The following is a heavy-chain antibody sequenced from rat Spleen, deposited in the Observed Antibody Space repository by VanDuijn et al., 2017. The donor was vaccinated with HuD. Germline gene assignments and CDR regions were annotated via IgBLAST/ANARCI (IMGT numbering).Heavy chain of an antibody. Sequence: EVQLQESGPGLVKPSQSLSLTCSVTNYSITSGYRWSWIRKFPGNKLEWMGYLNSAGSTNYNPSLKSRISITRDTSKNQFFLQVNSVTTEDTATYYCARSGGSWFPYWGQGTLVTVSS. J-gene: IGHJ3*01. CDR3: ARSGGSWFPY. CDR2: LNSAGST. D-gene: IGHD1-11*01. V-gene: IGHV3-3*01. CDR1: NYSITSGYR.